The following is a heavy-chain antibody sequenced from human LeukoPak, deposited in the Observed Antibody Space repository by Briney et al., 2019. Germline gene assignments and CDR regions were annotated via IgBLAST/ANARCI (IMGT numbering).Heavy chain of an antibody. Sequence: GGSLRLSCAASGFTVSDNYISWVRQAPGKGLEWVSVIYSDGRTHYADSVKGRFTVSRDNSKNTLYLQMNSLRAEDTAVYYCAILPGYWGQGTLVTVSS. CDR2: IYSDGRT. J-gene: IGHJ4*02. CDR3: AILPGY. V-gene: IGHV3-53*01. CDR1: GFTVSDNY.